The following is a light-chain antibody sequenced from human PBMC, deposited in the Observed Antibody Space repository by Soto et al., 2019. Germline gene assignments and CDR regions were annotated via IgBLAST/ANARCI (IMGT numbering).Light chain of an antibody. V-gene: IGKV3-20*01. J-gene: IGKJ5*01. CDR1: QSVSNNY. Sequence: EIVMTQFPAPLSVSPGERATLSCRASQSVSNNYLAWYQQKPGQAPRLLIYGASSRATGIPDRFSGSGSGTDFTLTINRLEPEDFAVYYCQQYGSSITFGQGTRLENK. CDR2: GAS. CDR3: QQYGSSIT.